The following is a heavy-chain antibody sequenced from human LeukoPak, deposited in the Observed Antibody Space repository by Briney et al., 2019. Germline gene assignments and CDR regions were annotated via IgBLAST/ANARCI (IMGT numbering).Heavy chain of an antibody. CDR2: ISSSSSYT. V-gene: IGHV3-11*06. CDR1: GFTFSDYY. CDR3: ARGLRLGRGSYYCYGMDV. J-gene: IGHJ6*02. Sequence: TGGSLRLSCAASGFTFSDYYMSWIRQAPGKGLEWVSYISSSSSYTNYADSVKGRFTISRDNAKNSLYLQMNSLRAEDTAVYYCARGLRLGRGSYYCYGMDVWGQGTTVTVSS. D-gene: IGHD4-11*01.